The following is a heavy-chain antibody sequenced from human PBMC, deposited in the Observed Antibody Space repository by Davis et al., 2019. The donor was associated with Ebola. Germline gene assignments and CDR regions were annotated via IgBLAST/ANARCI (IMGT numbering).Heavy chain of an antibody. V-gene: IGHV3-23*01. Sequence: GESLKISCAASGFTFSNYAMSWVRQAPGKGLAWVASISASDGTIKYAESVKGRFTISRDNSKSTLYLQMNSLRGEDTAVYYCAKARVDSGSNPIFDYWGRGTLVTVSS. CDR2: ISASDGTI. CDR1: GFTFSNYA. CDR3: AKARVDSGSNPIFDY. J-gene: IGHJ4*02. D-gene: IGHD1-26*01.